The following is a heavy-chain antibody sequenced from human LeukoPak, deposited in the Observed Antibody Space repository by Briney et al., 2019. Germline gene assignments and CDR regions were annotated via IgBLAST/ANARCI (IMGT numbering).Heavy chain of an antibody. V-gene: IGHV3-33*01. D-gene: IGHD6-13*01. CDR1: GFTFSSYG. CDR3: ARAREKTGIAAAGTFDY. CDR2: IWYDGSNK. J-gene: IGHJ4*02. Sequence: GRSLRLSCAASGFTFSSYGMHWVRQAPGKGLEWVAVIWYDGSNKYYADSVKGRFTISRDNSKNTLYLQMNSLRAEDTAVNYCARAREKTGIAAAGTFDYWGQGTLVTVSS.